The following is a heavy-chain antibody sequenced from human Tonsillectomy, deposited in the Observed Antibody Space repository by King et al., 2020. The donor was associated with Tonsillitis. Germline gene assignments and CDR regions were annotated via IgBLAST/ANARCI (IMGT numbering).Heavy chain of an antibody. CDR2: IYETGST. D-gene: IGHD3-22*01. J-gene: IGHJ3*02. CDR3: AKSSAEGYDAFDI. V-gene: IGHV4-30-2*01. CDR1: GVSISRTGYS. Sequence: VQLQESGSGLVKPSETLSLTCAVSGVSISRTGYSWSWIRQPPGKGLEWIGYIYETGSTDYNPSLESRVTISVDRSKNQFSLKLNSVTAADTALYYCAKSSAEGYDAFDIWGQGTMVTVSS.